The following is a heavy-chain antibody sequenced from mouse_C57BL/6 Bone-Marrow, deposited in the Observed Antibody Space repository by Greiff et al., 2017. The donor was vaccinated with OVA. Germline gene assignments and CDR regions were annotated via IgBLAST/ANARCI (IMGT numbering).Heavy chain of an antibody. D-gene: IGHD2-12*01. Sequence: QVQLQQPGAELVKPGASVKLSCKASGYTFTSYWMQWVKQRPGQGLEWIGEIDPSDSYTNYNQKFKGKATLTVDTSSSTAYMQLSSLTSEDSAVYDCARTTDYWGQGTTLTVSS. V-gene: IGHV1-50*01. CDR2: IDPSDSYT. CDR1: GYTFTSYW. CDR3: ARTTDY. J-gene: IGHJ2*01.